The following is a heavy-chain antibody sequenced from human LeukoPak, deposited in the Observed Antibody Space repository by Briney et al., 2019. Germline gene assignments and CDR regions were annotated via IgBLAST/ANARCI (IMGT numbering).Heavy chain of an antibody. CDR2: IYHSGST. J-gene: IGHJ4*02. Sequence: SETLSLTCTVSGYSISSGYYWGWIRQPPGKGLEWIGSIYHSGSTYYNPSLKSRVTISVDTSKNQFSLKLSSVTAADTAVYYCASIFSSSYGYWGQGTLVTVSS. D-gene: IGHD6-13*01. V-gene: IGHV4-38-2*02. CDR3: ASIFSSSYGY. CDR1: GYSISSGYY.